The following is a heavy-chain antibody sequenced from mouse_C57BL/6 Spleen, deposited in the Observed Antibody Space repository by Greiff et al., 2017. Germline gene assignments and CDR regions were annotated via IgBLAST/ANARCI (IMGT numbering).Heavy chain of an antibody. CDR2: LNPNYGTT. D-gene: IGHD1-1*01. CDR1: GYTFTDYN. V-gene: IGHV1-39*01. CDR3: ARGTLYCSSFYCDY. Sequence: QLQQSGPELVKPGASVKISCKASGYTFTDYNMNWVKQSNGKSLEWIGVLNPNYGTTSYNQKIKGKATLTVDKSSSTAYMQLNSLTSEDSSVYYCARGTLYCSSFYCDYWGQGTTLTVSS. J-gene: IGHJ2*01.